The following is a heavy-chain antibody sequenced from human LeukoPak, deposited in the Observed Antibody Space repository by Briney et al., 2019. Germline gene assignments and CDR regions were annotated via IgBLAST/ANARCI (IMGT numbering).Heavy chain of an antibody. J-gene: IGHJ4*02. CDR3: ARRSDSGSDDGEDYFDY. Sequence: PSETLSLACTVSGGSINSSTFYWGWIRQPPGKGLEWIGSIYYDGSTYYNPSLKSRVTISVDTSKNQFSLKLTSATAADTAVYFCARRSDSGSDDGEDYFDYWGQGTLVTVSS. CDR1: GGSINSSTFY. CDR2: IYYDGST. D-gene: IGHD1-26*01. V-gene: IGHV4-39*01.